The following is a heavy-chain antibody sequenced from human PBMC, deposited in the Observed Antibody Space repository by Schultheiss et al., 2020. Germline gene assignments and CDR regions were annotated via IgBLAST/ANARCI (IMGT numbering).Heavy chain of an antibody. CDR1: EFTFSSHS. V-gene: IGHV3-48*04. CDR3: ARDPYGDYWFDP. J-gene: IGHJ5*02. D-gene: IGHD4-17*01. Sequence: GGSLTLSCAASEFTFSSHSMNWVRQAPGKGLEWISYIDSSSSTTYYADSVKGRFTISRDNAKNSLYLQMNSLRAEDTAVYYCARDPYGDYWFDPWGQGTLVTVSS. CDR2: IDSSSSTT.